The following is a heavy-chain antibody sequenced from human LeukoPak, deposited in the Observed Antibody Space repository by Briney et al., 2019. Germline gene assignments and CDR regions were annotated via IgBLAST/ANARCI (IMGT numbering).Heavy chain of an antibody. CDR3: ARDQGASDWILPYNWFDP. D-gene: IGHD3-9*01. V-gene: IGHV4-38-2*02. Sequence: PSETLSLTCTVSGYSISSGYYWGWIRQPPGKGLEWIGSIYHSGSTYYNPSLKSRVTISVDTSKNQFSLKLSSVTAADTAVYYCARDQGASDWILPYNWFDPWGQGTLVTVSS. CDR2: IYHSGST. J-gene: IGHJ5*02. CDR1: GYSISSGYY.